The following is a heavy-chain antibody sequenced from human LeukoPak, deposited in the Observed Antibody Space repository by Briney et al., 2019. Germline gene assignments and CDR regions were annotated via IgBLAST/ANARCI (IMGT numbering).Heavy chain of an antibody. D-gene: IGHD3-10*01. V-gene: IGHV4-39*01. CDR3: ARQRITMVRGYYYYYYYMDV. J-gene: IGHJ6*03. Sequence: KPSETLSLTCTVSGGSISSSAYHWGWIRQPPGKGLEWIGEINHSGSTNYNPSLKSRVTISVDTSKNQFSLKLSSVTAADTAVYYCARQRITMVRGYYYYYYYMDVWGKGTTVTISS. CDR1: GGSISSSAYH. CDR2: INHSGST.